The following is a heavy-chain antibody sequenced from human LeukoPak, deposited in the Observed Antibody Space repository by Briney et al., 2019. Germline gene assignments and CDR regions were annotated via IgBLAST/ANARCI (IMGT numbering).Heavy chain of an antibody. D-gene: IGHD2/OR15-2a*01. J-gene: IGHJ6*03. V-gene: IGHV1-46*01. CDR1: GYTLTSYH. CDR2: INPRDVTI. CDR3: ARDLNNFYYMDV. Sequence: ASVKVSCKASGYTLTSYHMHWVRQAPGQGLEWMGKINPRDVTITYAQKLQGRVTMTRDVSTNTVYMELSSLRSDDTAVYYCARDLNNFYYMDVWGKGTTVIVSS.